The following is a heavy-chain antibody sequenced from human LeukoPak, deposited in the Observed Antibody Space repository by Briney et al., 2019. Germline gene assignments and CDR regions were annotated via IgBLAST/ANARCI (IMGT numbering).Heavy chain of an antibody. V-gene: IGHV3-21*01. J-gene: IGHJ3*02. CDR1: GFTFSSYS. CDR3: AREGEYYDILTGYGRDAFDI. Sequence: PGGSLRLSCAASGFTFSSYSMNWVRQAPGKGLEWVSSISSSSSYIYYADSVKGRFTISRDNAKNSLYLQMNSLRAEDTAVYYCAREGEYYDILTGYGRDAFDIWGQGTMVTVSS. D-gene: IGHD3-9*01. CDR2: ISSSSSYI.